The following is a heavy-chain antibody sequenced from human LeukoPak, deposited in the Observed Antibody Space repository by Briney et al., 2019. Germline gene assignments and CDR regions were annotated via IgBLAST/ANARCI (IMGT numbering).Heavy chain of an antibody. J-gene: IGHJ4*02. CDR2: INPNSGGT. D-gene: IGHD2-2*01. CDR3: ARAFTVVVPAALDY. V-gene: IGHV1-2*02. CDR1: GYTFTGYY. Sequence: ASVKVSCKASGYTFTGYYMHWVRQAPGQGLEWMGWINPNSGGTNYAQKFQDRVTMTRDTSISTAYMELSRLRSDDTAVHYCARAFTVVVPAALDYWGQGTLVTVSS.